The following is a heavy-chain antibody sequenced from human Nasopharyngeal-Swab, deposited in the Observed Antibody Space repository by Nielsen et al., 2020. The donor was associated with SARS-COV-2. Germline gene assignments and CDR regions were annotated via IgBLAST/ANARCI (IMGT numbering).Heavy chain of an antibody. CDR3: AKTFLIAPRTYDY. CDR1: GFNFASFA. CDR2: IGTSDDT. V-gene: IGHV3-23*01. J-gene: IGHJ4*02. D-gene: IGHD2/OR15-2a*01. Sequence: ESLQLSCAASGFNFASFAMTWVRQAPGKGLEWVSTIGTSDDTYYTDSVKGRFAISRDNSKNKVYLQMDSLRPDDTALYYCAKTFLIAPRTYDYWGQATLVTVSS.